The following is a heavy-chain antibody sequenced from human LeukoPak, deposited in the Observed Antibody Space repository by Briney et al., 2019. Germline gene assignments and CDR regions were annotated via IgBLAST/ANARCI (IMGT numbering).Heavy chain of an antibody. D-gene: IGHD2-2*01. V-gene: IGHV1-2*02. CDR2: INPNSGAT. Sequence: ASVKVSCKASGYTFTGYYMHWVRQAPGRGLEWMGWINPNSGATKYAQKFQGRVTMTRDTSISTAYMEVSRLRFDDTAVYYRARDGGWYQLLWWFDPWGQGTLVTVSS. CDR1: GYTFTGYY. J-gene: IGHJ5*02. CDR3: ARDGGWYQLLWWFDP.